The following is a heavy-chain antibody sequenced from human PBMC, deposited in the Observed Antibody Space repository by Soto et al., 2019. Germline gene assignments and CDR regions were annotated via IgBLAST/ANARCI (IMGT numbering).Heavy chain of an antibody. CDR2: INAGNGNT. D-gene: IGHD3-10*01. CDR1: GYTFTSYA. Sequence: QVQLVQSGAEVKKPGASVKVSCKASGYTFTSYAMHWVRQAPGQRLEWMGWINAGNGNTKYSQKFQGRVTITRDTSASTAYMELSSLRSEDTAVYYCARNMVRGVISRATDYWGQGTLVTVSS. J-gene: IGHJ4*02. CDR3: ARNMVRGVISRATDY. V-gene: IGHV1-3*01.